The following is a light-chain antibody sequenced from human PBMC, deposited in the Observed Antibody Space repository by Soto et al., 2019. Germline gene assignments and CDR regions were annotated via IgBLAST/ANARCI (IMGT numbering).Light chain of an antibody. Sequence: EIVLTQSPGTLSLSPGERATLSCRASQSVSNNYLAWYQQKPGQAPRLLIYGASSRATGTPDRFSGSGSGTDFTLTVSRLEPEDFAVYYCQQYGSSPTFGQGTRLEN. CDR2: GAS. CDR3: QQYGSSPT. CDR1: QSVSNNY. J-gene: IGKJ5*01. V-gene: IGKV3-20*01.